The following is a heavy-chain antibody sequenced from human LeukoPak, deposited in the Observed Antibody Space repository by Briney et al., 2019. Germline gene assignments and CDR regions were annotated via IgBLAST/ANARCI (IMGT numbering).Heavy chain of an antibody. D-gene: IGHD3-22*01. V-gene: IGHV3-7*01. CDR2: IKQDGSEK. Sequence: GGSLRLSCAASGFTFSNFWMSWVRQAPGKGLEWVANIKQDGSEKYYVDSVRGRFTISRDNAKNSLYLQMSSLRGDDTALYYCASEDNTGSSAYWGQGALVTVSS. CDR3: ASEDNTGSSAY. J-gene: IGHJ4*02. CDR1: GFTFSNFW.